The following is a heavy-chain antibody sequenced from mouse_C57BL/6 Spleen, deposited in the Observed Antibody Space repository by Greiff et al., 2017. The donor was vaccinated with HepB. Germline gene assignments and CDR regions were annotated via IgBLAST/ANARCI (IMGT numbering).Heavy chain of an antibody. Sequence: QVQLQQSGAELVKPGASVTISCKASGYAFSSYWMNWVKQRPGKGLEWIGQIYPGDGDTNYNGKFKGKATLTADKSSSTAYMQLSSLTSEDSAVYCCARTGTGPWFAYWGKGTLVTVSA. D-gene: IGHD4-1*01. CDR1: GYAFSSYW. J-gene: IGHJ3*01. CDR3: ARTGTGPWFAY. CDR2: IYPGDGDT. V-gene: IGHV1-80*01.